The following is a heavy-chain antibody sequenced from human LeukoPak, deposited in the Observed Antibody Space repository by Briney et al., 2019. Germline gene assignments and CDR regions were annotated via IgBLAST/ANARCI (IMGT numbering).Heavy chain of an antibody. D-gene: IGHD3-10*01. CDR3: ITMVRGVIEDDAFDI. V-gene: IGHV3-30*03. J-gene: IGHJ3*02. CDR1: GFTFSTYS. CDR2: ISYDGSNK. Sequence: GGSLRLSCAASGFTFSTYSMNWVRQAPGKGLEWVAVISYDGSNKYYADSVKGRFTISRDNSKNTLYLQMNSLRAEDTAVYYCITMVRGVIEDDAFDIWGQGTMVTVSS.